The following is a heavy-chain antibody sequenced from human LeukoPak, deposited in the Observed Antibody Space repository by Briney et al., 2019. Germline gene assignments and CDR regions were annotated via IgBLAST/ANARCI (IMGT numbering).Heavy chain of an antibody. CDR3: ARSRDGYNRGSFDY. J-gene: IGHJ4*02. V-gene: IGHV4-39*01. CDR1: GGSISSSSYY. D-gene: IGHD5-24*01. CDR2: IYYRGST. Sequence: PSETLSLTCTVSGGSISSSSYYWGWIRQPPGKGLEWIGSIYYRGSTYYNPSLKSRVTISVDTSKNQFSLKLSSVTAADTAVHYCARSRDGYNRGSFDYWGQGTLVTVSS.